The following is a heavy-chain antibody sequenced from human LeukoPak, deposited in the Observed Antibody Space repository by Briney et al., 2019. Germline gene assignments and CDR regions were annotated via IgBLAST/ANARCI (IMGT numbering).Heavy chain of an antibody. V-gene: IGHV1-18*01. J-gene: IGHJ5*02. CDR2: ISAYNGNT. D-gene: IGHD3-10*01. Sequence: ASVKVSCKASGYTFTSYGISWVRQAPGQGLEWMEWISAYNGNTNYAQKLQGRVTMTTDTSTSTAYMELRSLRSDDTAVYYCARYSPGSMVQGPKVWFDPWGQGTLVTVSS. CDR3: ARYSPGSMVQGPKVWFDP. CDR1: GYTFTSYG.